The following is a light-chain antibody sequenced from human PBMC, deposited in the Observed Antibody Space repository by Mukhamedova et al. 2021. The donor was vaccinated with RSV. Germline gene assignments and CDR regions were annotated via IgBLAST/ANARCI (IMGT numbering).Light chain of an antibody. CDR3: SSYTSSSTVV. Sequence: GESITISCTGTSSDVGGYNYVSWYQQHPGKAPKLMIYDVSNRPSGVSNRFSGSKSGNTASLTISGLQAEDEADYYCSSYTSSSTVV. CDR2: DVS. CDR1: SSDVGGYNY. J-gene: IGLJ2*01. V-gene: IGLV2-14*04.